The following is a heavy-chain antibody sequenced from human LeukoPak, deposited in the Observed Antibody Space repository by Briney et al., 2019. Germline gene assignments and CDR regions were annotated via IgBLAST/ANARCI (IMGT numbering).Heavy chain of an antibody. CDR3: SRAERYSTGWYYFDY. Sequence: PSQTLSLTCTVSGVSISSGAYYWSWLRQHPGKGLEWLGYIYYSGTTYFNPSLKSRVTISLDTSKNQFSLKLSSVTAADTAVYYCSRAERYSTGWYYFDYWGQGTLVTVSS. CDR2: IYYSGTT. CDR1: GVSISSGAYY. J-gene: IGHJ4*02. D-gene: IGHD6-19*01. V-gene: IGHV4-31*03.